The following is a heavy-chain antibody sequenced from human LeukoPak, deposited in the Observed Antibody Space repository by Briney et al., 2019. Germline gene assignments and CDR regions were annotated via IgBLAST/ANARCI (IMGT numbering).Heavy chain of an antibody. D-gene: IGHD3-3*01. CDR2: IYASGST. CDR1: GGSISSGSYY. CDR3: ASSTQPLYYDFWSGDGSDWFDP. J-gene: IGHJ5*02. Sequence: SQTLSLTCTVSGGSISSGSYYWSWIRQPAGKGLEWIGRIYASGSTNYNPSLKSRVTISVDTSKNQFSLKLSSVTAADTAVYYCASSTQPLYYDFWSGDGSDWFDPWGQGTLVTVSS. V-gene: IGHV4-61*02.